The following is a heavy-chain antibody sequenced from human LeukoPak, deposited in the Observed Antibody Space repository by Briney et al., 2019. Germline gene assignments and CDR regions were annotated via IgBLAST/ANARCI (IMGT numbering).Heavy chain of an antibody. CDR1: GYTLTDSY. Sequence: GASVKVSCKASGYTLTDSYMHWVRQAPGQGLEWLAWINPNSGDTNYAQKFQGRVTVTRDTSISTAYMELSGPTSDDTAVYYCATEEQYSNYFDHWGQGTLVTVSS. CDR2: INPNSGDT. CDR3: ATEEQYSNYFDH. J-gene: IGHJ4*02. V-gene: IGHV1-2*02. D-gene: IGHD5-18*01.